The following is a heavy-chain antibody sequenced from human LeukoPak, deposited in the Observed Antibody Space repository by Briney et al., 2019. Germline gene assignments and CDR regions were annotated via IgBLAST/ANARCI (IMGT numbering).Heavy chain of an antibody. V-gene: IGHV3-7*01. D-gene: IGHD2-2*02. J-gene: IGHJ4*02. CDR2: IKQDGSEK. CDR1: GFTFSSYW. CDR3: ARMSGYCSRTSRYTPPFDY. Sequence: GGSLRLSCAASGFTFSSYWMSWVRQAPGKGLEWVANIKQDGSEKYYVDSVKGRFTISRDSAKNSLYLQMNSLRAEDTAVYYCARMSGYCSRTSRYTPPFDYWGQGALVTVSS.